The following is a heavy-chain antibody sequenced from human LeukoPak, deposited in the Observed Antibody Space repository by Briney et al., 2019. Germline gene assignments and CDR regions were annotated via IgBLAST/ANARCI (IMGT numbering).Heavy chain of an antibody. J-gene: IGHJ4*02. CDR1: GFTVSSNY. Sequence: PGGSLRLSCAASGFTVSSNYMSWVRQAPGKGLEWVSVIYSGGSTYYADSVKGRFTISRDNSKNTLYLQMNSLRAKDTAVYYCARDPPPIAAAGTADYWGQGTLVTVSS. CDR3: ARDPPPIAAAGTADY. D-gene: IGHD6-13*01. CDR2: IYSGGST. V-gene: IGHV3-53*01.